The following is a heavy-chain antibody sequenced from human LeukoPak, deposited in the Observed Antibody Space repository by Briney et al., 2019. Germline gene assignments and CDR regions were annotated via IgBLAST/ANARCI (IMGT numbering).Heavy chain of an antibody. D-gene: IGHD3-10*01. Sequence: SETLSLTCTVSGGSISSYYWSWIRQPAGKGLEWIGRIYTSGSTNYNPSLKSRVTISVDTSKNQFSLKLSSVTAADTAVYYCASVTPSGYYYYMDVWGKGTTVTISS. J-gene: IGHJ6*03. CDR3: ASVTPSGYYYYMDV. V-gene: IGHV4-4*07. CDR2: IYTSGST. CDR1: GGSISSYY.